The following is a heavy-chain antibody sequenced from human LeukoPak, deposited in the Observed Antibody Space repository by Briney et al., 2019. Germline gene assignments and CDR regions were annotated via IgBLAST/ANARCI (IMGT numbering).Heavy chain of an antibody. CDR3: ATATIFGVAFFDY. CDR1: GYTLTELS. D-gene: IGHD3-3*01. J-gene: IGHJ4*02. CDR2: FDPEDGET. V-gene: IGHV1-24*01. Sequence: ASVKVSRKVSGYTLTELSMHWVRQAPGKGLEWMGGFDPEDGETIYAQKFQGRVTMTEDTSTDTAYMELSSLRSEDTAVYYCATATIFGVAFFDYWGQGNLVTVSS.